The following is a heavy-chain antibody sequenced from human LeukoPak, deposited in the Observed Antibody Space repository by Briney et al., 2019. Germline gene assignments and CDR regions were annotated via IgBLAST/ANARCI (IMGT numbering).Heavy chain of an antibody. CDR2: IYYSGST. D-gene: IGHD2-8*01. J-gene: IGHJ6*02. CDR3: ATMLSYYYYGMDV. CDR1: GGSISSSSYY. V-gene: IGHV4-39*01. Sequence: SETLSLTCTVSGGSISSSSYYWGWIRQPPGKGLEWIGSIYYSGSTYYNPSLKSRVTISVDTPKNQFSLKLSSVTAADTAVYYCATMLSYYYYGMDVWGQGTTVTVSS.